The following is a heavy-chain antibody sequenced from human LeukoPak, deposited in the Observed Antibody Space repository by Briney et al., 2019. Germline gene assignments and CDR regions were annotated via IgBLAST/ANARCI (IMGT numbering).Heavy chain of an antibody. V-gene: IGHV3-64D*09. CDR3: TQRDDYFFGFDI. CDR2: ITSSGGST. D-gene: IGHD4/OR15-4a*01. J-gene: IGHJ3*02. Sequence: PGGSLRLSCSASGFSFSSSAMYWVRQAPGKGLEYLSGITSSGGSTDYADSVKGRFTISRDNSKNPVFLQTSSLRAEDTAVYYCTQRDDYFFGFDIWGQGTMVSVCS. CDR1: GFSFSSSA.